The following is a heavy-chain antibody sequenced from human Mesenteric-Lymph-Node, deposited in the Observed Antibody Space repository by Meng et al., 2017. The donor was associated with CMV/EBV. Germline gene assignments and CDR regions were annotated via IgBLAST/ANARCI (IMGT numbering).Heavy chain of an antibody. CDR3: ARDGLEEDYVVVSILVPRYYGMDV. V-gene: IGHV3-21*01. CDR1: GFTFSSYS. CDR2: ISSSSSYI. J-gene: IGHJ6*02. D-gene: IGHD2-2*01. Sequence: GESLKISCAASGFTFSSYSMNWVRQAPGKGLEWVSSISSSSSYIYYADSVKGRFTISRDNAKNSLYLQMNSLRAEDTAVYYCARDGLEEDYVVVSILVPRYYGMDVWGQGTTVTVSS.